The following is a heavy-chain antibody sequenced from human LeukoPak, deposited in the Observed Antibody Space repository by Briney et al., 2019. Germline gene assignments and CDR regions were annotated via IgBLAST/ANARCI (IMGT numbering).Heavy chain of an antibody. CDR2: INPDSGGT. CDR3: ARTPGSAYEY. Sequence: ASVKVSCKASGYTFTDYYIHWVRQPPGQGLEGMGWINPDSGGTNYAQKFQGRVTMTRDTSISTAYMELTRLQSDDTAAYYCARTPGSAYEYWGQGTLVTVSS. CDR1: GYTFTDYY. D-gene: IGHD3-22*01. V-gene: IGHV1-2*02. J-gene: IGHJ4*02.